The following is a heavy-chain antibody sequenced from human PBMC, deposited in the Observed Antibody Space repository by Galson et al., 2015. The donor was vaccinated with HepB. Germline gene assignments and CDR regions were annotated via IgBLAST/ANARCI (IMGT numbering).Heavy chain of an antibody. V-gene: IGHV1-46*01. J-gene: IGHJ4*02. CDR1: GYTFTSYY. CDR2: INPSGGST. CDR3: ARGRELIVVVPAATLDY. D-gene: IGHD2-2*01. Sequence: SVKVSCKASGYTFTSYYMHWVRQAPGQGLEWMGIINPSGGSTSYAQKFQGRVTMTRDTSTSTVYMELSSLRSEDTAVYYCARGRELIVVVPAATLDYWGQGILVPVSS.